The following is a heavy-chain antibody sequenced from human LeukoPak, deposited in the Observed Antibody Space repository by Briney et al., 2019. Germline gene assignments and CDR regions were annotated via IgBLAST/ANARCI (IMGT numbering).Heavy chain of an antibody. V-gene: IGHV3-23*01. Sequence: GGSLRLSCAVSRFTFSSYAMSWVRQAPGEGLEWVSAISDSGGGTYYADYVKGRFTISRDNSKNTLYLQMNSLRAEDTAVYYCAKARSPKAAAGNRYPDYWGQGTLVTVSS. J-gene: IGHJ4*02. CDR2: ISDSGGGT. CDR1: RFTFSSYA. CDR3: AKARSPKAAAGNRYPDY. D-gene: IGHD6-13*01.